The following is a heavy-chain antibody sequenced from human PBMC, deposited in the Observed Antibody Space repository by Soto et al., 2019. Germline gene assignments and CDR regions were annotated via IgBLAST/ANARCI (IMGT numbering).Heavy chain of an antibody. V-gene: IGHV1-69*01. CDR1: GGSFGSSA. J-gene: IGHJ3*01. Sequence: QVQLVQSGADVKKPGSSVKVSCKTSGGSFGSSAISWVRQAPAQGLEWMGEIIPVFDKANYAQNFQGRLTITADELTGTVFMELSSLRSEYTDVYFCARLRRDWGDAFDLWGLGTFVTVSS. D-gene: IGHD3-16*01. CDR2: IIPVFDKA. CDR3: ARLRRDWGDAFDL.